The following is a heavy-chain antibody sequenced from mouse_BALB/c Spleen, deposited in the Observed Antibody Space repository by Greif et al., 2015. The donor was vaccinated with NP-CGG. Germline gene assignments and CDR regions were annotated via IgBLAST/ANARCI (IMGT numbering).Heavy chain of an antibody. V-gene: IGHV1-7*01. CDR1: GYTFTSYW. Sequence: QVQLQQSGAELAKPGASVKMSCKASGYTFTSYWMHWVKQRPGQGLEWIGYINPSTGYTEYNQKFKDKATLTADKSSSTAYMHLSSLTSEDSAVYYCANYYGSSYYFDYWGQGTTLTVSS. CDR3: ANYYGSSYYFDY. CDR2: INPSTGYT. J-gene: IGHJ2*01. D-gene: IGHD1-1*01.